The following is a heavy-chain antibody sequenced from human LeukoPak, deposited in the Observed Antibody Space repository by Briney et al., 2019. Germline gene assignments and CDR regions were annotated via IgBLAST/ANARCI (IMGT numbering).Heavy chain of an antibody. CDR3: ARSDYCSGGSCYFHY. Sequence: KPGESLKISCKGSGYSFTSYWIGWVRQMPGKGLEGMGIIYPGDSDTRYSPSFQGQVTISADKSISTAYLQWSSLKASDTAMFYCARSDYCSGGSCYFHYWGQGTLVTVSS. V-gene: IGHV5-51*01. CDR2: IYPGDSDT. J-gene: IGHJ4*02. CDR1: GYSFTSYW. D-gene: IGHD2-15*01.